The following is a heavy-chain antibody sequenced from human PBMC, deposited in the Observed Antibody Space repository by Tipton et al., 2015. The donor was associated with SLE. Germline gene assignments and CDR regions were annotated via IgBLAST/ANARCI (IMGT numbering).Heavy chain of an antibody. CDR3: ARDRIAVAGSSLDY. V-gene: IGHV3-20*04. CDR1: GFTVSRYY. Sequence: SLRLSCAASGFTVSRYYMSWVRQAPGKGLEWVSDITWKGDTTTYADSVKGRFTISRDNAKNSLYLRMNSLRAEDTALYYCARDRIAVAGSSLDYWGQGTLVTVSS. CDR2: ITWKGDTT. D-gene: IGHD6-19*01. J-gene: IGHJ4*02.